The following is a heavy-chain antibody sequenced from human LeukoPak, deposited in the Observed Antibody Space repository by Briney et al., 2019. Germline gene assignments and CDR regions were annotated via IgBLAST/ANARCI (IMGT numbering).Heavy chain of an antibody. CDR3: ATYRQGLLPFES. V-gene: IGHV3-23*01. CDR2: ISGSGGEI. Sequence: GGSLRLSCAASGSTFSSYAMSWVRQAPGKGLEWVSAISGSGGEIHYADSVRGRFTISRDNSKSTLSLQMNSLRAEDTAIYYCATYRQGLLPFESWGQGTLVTVSS. D-gene: IGHD3/OR15-3a*01. J-gene: IGHJ4*02. CDR1: GSTFSSYA.